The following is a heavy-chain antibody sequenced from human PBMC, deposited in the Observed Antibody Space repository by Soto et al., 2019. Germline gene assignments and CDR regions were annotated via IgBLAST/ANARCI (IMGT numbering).Heavy chain of an antibody. CDR1: GYTLTELS. Sequence: ASVKVSCKVSGYTLTELSMHWVRQAPGKGLELMGGFDPEDGETIYAQKFQGRVTMTEDTSTDTAYMELSSLRSEDTAVYYCATVSRPAYYYYYGMDVWGQGTTVTVSS. CDR2: FDPEDGET. J-gene: IGHJ6*02. CDR3: ATVSRPAYYYYYGMDV. V-gene: IGHV1-24*01.